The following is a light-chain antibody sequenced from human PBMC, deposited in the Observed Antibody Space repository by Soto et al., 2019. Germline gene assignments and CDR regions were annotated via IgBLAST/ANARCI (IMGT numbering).Light chain of an antibody. CDR3: QSYDSSLSGSGV. CDR1: SSNIGAGYD. V-gene: IGLV1-40*01. J-gene: IGLJ2*01. CDR2: DNN. Sequence: QLVLTQPPSVSGAPGQRVTISCTGSSSNIGAGYDVHWYQQLPGTAPKLLIYDNNNRPSGVPDRFSGSKSGTSASLAITGLQAEDEGDYYCQSYDSSLSGSGVFGGGTKLTVL.